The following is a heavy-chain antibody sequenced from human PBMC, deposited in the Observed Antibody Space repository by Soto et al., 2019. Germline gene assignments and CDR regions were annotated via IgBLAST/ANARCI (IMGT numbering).Heavy chain of an antibody. CDR3: ARRGSRKLYGMDV. V-gene: IGHV5-51*01. J-gene: IGHJ6*02. CDR2: IYPGDSDT. Sequence: PGESLKISCKGSGYSFTSYWIGWVRQMPGKGLEWMGIIYPGDSDTRYSPSFQGQVTISADKSISTAYLQWSSLEASDTAMYYCARRGSRKLYGMDVWGQGTTVTVSS. D-gene: IGHD2-2*01. CDR1: GYSFTSYW.